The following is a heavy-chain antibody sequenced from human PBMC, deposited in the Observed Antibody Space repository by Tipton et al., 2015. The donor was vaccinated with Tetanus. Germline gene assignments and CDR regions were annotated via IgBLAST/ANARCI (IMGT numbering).Heavy chain of an antibody. Sequence: TLSLTCAVYGASFSDYYWSWIRQPPGKGLEWIGYIYYSGSTNYNPSLKSRVTISVDTSKDQFSLKLSSVTAADTAVYYCARGGSYSYGPRGFDLWGRGTLVTVSS. CDR1: GASFSDYY. J-gene: IGHJ2*01. V-gene: IGHV4-59*01. CDR3: ARGGSYSYGPRGFDL. D-gene: IGHD5-18*01. CDR2: IYYSGST.